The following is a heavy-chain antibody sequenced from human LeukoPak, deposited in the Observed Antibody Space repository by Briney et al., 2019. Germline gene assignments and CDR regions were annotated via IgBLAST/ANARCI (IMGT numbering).Heavy chain of an antibody. CDR3: ARDLYPSLEVADPRGGMDV. D-gene: IGHD6-19*01. V-gene: IGHV1-18*01. CDR1: GYTFTYYG. J-gene: IGHJ6*02. CDR2: ISGYNGKT. Sequence: GASVKVSCKTSGYTFTYYGVIWVRQAPGQGLEWMGWISGYNGKTKYAEKFQDRVSMSRDSSTGTAYMEVRSLTSDDTAVYYCARDLYPSLEVADPRGGMDVWGQGTTVTVSS.